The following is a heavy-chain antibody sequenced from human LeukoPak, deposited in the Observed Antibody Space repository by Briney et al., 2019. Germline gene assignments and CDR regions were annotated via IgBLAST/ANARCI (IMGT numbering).Heavy chain of an antibody. V-gene: IGHV5-51*01. J-gene: IGHJ4*02. CDR3: VTGWQGDFYDPAHY. CDR1: GYRFTSYW. CDR2: IYPGDSDI. Sequence: RGESLKISCKGSGYRFTSYWIGWVRQMPDKGLEWMAMIYPGDSDIRYSPSFQGQVTISVDKSITTAHLQWSSLKASDTAMYYCVTGWQGDFYDPAHYWGQGTLVTASA. D-gene: IGHD2/OR15-2a*01.